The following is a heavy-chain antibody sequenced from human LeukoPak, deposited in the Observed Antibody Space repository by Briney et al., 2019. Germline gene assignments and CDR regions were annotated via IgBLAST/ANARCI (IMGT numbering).Heavy chain of an antibody. CDR3: AGDRGLAMFIVGATPGAFDI. D-gene: IGHD1-26*01. Sequence: SQTLSLTCAISGDSVSSNSAAWNWIRQSPSRGLEWLGRTYYRSKWYNDYAVSVKSRITINPDTSKNQFSLQLNSVTPEDTAVYYCAGDRGLAMFIVGATPGAFDIWGQGTMVTVSS. J-gene: IGHJ3*02. CDR1: GDSVSSNSAA. CDR2: TYYRSKWYN. V-gene: IGHV6-1*01.